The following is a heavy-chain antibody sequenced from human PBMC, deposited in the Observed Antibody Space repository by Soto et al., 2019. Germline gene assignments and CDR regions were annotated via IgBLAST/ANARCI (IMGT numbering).Heavy chain of an antibody. CDR1: GFTFHDFA. D-gene: IGHD3-16*01. J-gene: IGHJ4*02. Sequence: LLESGGGLFPPGGSLRLSCEATGFTFHDFAMSWVRQAPGKRLEWVSAISGSGAVTHYAASLRGRLTITRDNAKSTMHLERDSLGAEDTALYSCAKGWGRMITFGGALITGGLFDNWGRGILVTVSS. V-gene: IGHV3-23*01. CDR2: ISGSGAVT. CDR3: AKGWGRMITFGGALITGGLFDN.